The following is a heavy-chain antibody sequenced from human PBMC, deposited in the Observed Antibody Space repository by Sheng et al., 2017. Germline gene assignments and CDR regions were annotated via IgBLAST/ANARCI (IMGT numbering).Heavy chain of an antibody. CDR1: GFTFSNAW. CDR2: IKSKTDGGTT. J-gene: IGHJ6*03. D-gene: IGHD1-7*01. Sequence: EVQLVESGGGLVKPGGSLRLSCAASGFTFSNAWMSWVRQAPGKGLEWVGRIKSKTDGGTTDYAAPVKGRFTISRDDSKNTLYLQMNSLKTEDTAVYYCTTDSDNWNYNYYYYYMDVWGKGTTVTVSS. V-gene: IGHV3-15*01. CDR3: TTDSDNWNYNYYYYYMDV.